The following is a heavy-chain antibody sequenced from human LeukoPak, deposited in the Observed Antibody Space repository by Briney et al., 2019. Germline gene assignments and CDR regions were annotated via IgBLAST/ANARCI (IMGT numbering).Heavy chain of an antibody. CDR2: IYYSGNT. D-gene: IGHD3-10*01. Sequence: PSETLSLTCTVSGGSISSSSYYWGWIRQPPGKGLEWIGTIYYSGNTYYNPSLKSRVSISVDTSKNQFSLKLSSVTAADTAVYYCARRNGELYPTTFDYWGQGTLVTVSS. CDR1: GGSISSSSYY. CDR3: ARRNGELYPTTFDY. J-gene: IGHJ4*02. V-gene: IGHV4-39*01.